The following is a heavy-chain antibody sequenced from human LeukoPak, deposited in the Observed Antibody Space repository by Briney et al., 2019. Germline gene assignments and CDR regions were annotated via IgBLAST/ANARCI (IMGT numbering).Heavy chain of an antibody. CDR2: IWYDGSNK. D-gene: IGHD6-19*01. J-gene: IGHJ4*02. V-gene: IGHV3-33*01. Sequence: PGGSLRLSCATSGFTFSSYGMHWVRQAPGKGLEWVADIWYDGSNKYYADSVKGRFTISRDNSKNTLYLQMNSLRAEDTAVYYCASIAVAGADFDYWGQGTLVTVSS. CDR3: ASIAVAGADFDY. CDR1: GFTFSSYG.